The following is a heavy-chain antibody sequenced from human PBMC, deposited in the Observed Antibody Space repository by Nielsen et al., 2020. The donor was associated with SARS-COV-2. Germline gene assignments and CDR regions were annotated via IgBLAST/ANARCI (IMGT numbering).Heavy chain of an antibody. Sequence: SETLSLTCTVSGGSISSDYWSWIRQSPGKGLEWIAYIDYSGSTNYNPSLKSRVTISIDTSKNQFSLKLNSVTAADTAVYYCARESAPTFFYYMDVWGKGTTDTVSS. J-gene: IGHJ6*03. V-gene: IGHV4-59*01. CDR1: GGSISSDY. CDR3: ARESAPTFFYYMDV. CDR2: IDYSGST.